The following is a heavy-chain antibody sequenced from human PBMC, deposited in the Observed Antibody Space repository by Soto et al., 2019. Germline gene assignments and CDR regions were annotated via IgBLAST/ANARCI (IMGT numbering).Heavy chain of an antibody. V-gene: IGHV3-15*01. CDR1: GFTLSNAW. Sequence: GGSLRLSCAASGFTLSNAWMSWVRQAPGKGLEWVGRIKSKPDGGTTDYAAPVKGRFTISRDDSKNTLYLQMNSLKTEDTAVYYCTASKRFLEWLLYYWGLGTLVTVSS. J-gene: IGHJ4*02. CDR2: IKSKPDGGTT. CDR3: TASKRFLEWLLYY. D-gene: IGHD3-3*01.